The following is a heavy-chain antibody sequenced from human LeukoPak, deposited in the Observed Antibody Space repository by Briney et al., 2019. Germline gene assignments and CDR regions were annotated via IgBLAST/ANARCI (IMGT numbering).Heavy chain of an antibody. Sequence: PGGSLRLSCAASGFTFSSYAMHWVRQAPGKGLEWVSYISSIISTIYYADSEKGRFTISRDNDKNSLYLQMNSLRDEDTAVYYCARAPSYGSGSYYYDYWGQGTLVTVSS. V-gene: IGHV3-48*02. CDR3: ARAPSYGSGSYYYDY. D-gene: IGHD3-10*01. CDR1: GFTFSSYA. CDR2: ISSIISTI. J-gene: IGHJ4*02.